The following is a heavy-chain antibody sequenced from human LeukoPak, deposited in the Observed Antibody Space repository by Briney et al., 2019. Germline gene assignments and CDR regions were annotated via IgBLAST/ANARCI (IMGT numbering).Heavy chain of an antibody. CDR3: ATSLD. V-gene: IGHV4-39*01. Sequence: SETLSLTCTVSGGSISSTSHFWRWFRQPPGQGLEWLGSLDYRGTSYHNPSLMSRITISEDTSKNQFSLKLSSVTAADTAVYYCATSLDWGQGALVTVSS. D-gene: IGHD2/OR15-2a*01. J-gene: IGHJ3*01. CDR2: LDYRGTS. CDR1: GGSISSTSHF.